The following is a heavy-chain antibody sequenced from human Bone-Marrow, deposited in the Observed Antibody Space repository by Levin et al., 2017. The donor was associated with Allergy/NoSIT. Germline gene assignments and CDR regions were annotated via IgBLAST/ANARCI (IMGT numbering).Heavy chain of an antibody. D-gene: IGHD6-13*01. J-gene: IGHJ6*02. CDR3: ARVGIYSSSWYRYYGMDV. Sequence: LSLTCAASGFTFSDYYMSWIRQAPGKGLEWVSYISSSGSTIYYADSVKGRFTISRDNAKNSLYLQMNSLRAEDTAVYYCARVGIYSSSWYRYYGMDVWGQGTTVTVSS. V-gene: IGHV3-11*01. CDR1: GFTFSDYY. CDR2: ISSSGSTI.